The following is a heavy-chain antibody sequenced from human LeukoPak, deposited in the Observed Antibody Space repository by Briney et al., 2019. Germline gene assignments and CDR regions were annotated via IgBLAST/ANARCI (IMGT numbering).Heavy chain of an antibody. CDR3: ARRPAGTRTFDY. D-gene: IGHD1-7*01. CDR2: IYGADYTT. Sequence: GESLKISCKGSGYSFTSYWTGWVRQMPGKGLEWMRVIYGADYTTIYSPPFHGQITISADKSISTAYLQWTSLKASDTAMYYCARRPAGTRTFDYWGQGALVTVSS. J-gene: IGHJ4*02. V-gene: IGHV5-51*01. CDR1: GYSFTSYW.